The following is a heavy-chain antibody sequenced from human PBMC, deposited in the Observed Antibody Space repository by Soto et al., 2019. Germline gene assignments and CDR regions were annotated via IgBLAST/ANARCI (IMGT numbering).Heavy chain of an antibody. CDR3: ARQPRGRKQLVHHFDY. D-gene: IGHD6-6*01. CDR2: IIPIFGTA. Sequence: QVQLVQSGAEVKKPGCSVKVSFKASVGTFSSYGISWVRQAPGQGLEWMGGIIPIFGTANHAQKFQGRVTITADESTITDYMELSSLRSKDTAVYYCARQPRGRKQLVHHFDYWGQVTMVTVSS. CDR1: VGTFSSYG. J-gene: IGHJ4*02. V-gene: IGHV1-69*01.